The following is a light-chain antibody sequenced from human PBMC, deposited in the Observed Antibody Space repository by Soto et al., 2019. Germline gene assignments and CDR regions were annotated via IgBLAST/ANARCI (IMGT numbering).Light chain of an antibody. J-gene: IGLJ1*01. CDR3: CSSAGSYSYV. Sequence: QSALTQPRSVSGSPGQSVTISCTGTSSDVGGYSYVSWYQQHPGKAPKLMIYDVSKRPSGVPDRHSGSKSGNTASLTISGLQAEDEADYYCCSSAGSYSYVFGTGTKLTVL. CDR2: DVS. V-gene: IGLV2-11*01. CDR1: SSDVGGYSY.